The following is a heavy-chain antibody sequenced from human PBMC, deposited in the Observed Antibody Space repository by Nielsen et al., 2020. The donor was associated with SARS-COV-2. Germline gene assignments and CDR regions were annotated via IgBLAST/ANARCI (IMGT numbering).Heavy chain of an antibody. CDR2: IYHSGST. V-gene: IGHV4-39*07. J-gene: IGHJ4*02. Sequence: SETLSLTCTVSGGSISSNSYCWGWFRQPPGKGLEWIGEIYHSGSTNYNPSLKSRVTISVDKSKNQFSLKLSSVTAADTAVYYCARDITIFGVVIGFDYWGQGTLVTVSS. CDR3: ARDITIFGVVIGFDY. CDR1: GGSISSNSYC. D-gene: IGHD3-3*01.